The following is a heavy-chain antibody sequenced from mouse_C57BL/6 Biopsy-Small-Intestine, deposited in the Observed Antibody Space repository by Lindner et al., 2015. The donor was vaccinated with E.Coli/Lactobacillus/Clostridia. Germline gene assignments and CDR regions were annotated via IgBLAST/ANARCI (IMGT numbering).Heavy chain of an antibody. J-gene: IGHJ4*01. CDR1: GYTFTSYW. V-gene: IGHV1-7*01. CDR3: ARNDYDHYYAMDY. Sequence: VQLQESGAELAKPGASVKLSCRASGYTFTSYWIHWVKQRPGQGLEWIGYINPSSGYTKYNQKFKDKATLTADKSSSTAYMQPSSLTYEDSAVHYCARNDYDHYYAMDYWGQGTSVTVSS. CDR2: INPSSGYT. D-gene: IGHD2-4*01.